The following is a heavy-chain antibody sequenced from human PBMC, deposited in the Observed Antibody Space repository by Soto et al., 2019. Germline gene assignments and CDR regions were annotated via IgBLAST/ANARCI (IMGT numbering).Heavy chain of an antibody. CDR3: AKGHSSGWYFFDY. D-gene: IGHD6-19*01. V-gene: IGHV3-30*18. CDR2: ISYDGSNK. CDR1: GFTFSTCD. J-gene: IGHJ4*02. Sequence: AGESLTLSCAASGFTFSTCDIHWVRQPPAKGLEWVAAISYDGSNKYYADSVKGRFTISRDNSKNTLYLQMNSLRAEDTAVYYCAKGHSSGWYFFDYWGQGTLVTVSS.